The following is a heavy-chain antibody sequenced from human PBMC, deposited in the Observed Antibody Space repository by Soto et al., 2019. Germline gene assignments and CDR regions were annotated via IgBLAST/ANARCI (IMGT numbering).Heavy chain of an antibody. CDR1: GYTITNYG. Sequence: GASVKVSCKASGYTITNYGISCVLQSPLQGPDWMGWISGYNGNTHYAQKLQGRVTMTTETFTSTAYMELMSLTSDDTATYYCARTTSGFWYYFGMDVWGQGTTVTVSS. J-gene: IGHJ6*02. V-gene: IGHV1-18*01. CDR3: ARTTSGFWYYFGMDV. D-gene: IGHD3-22*01. CDR2: ISGYNGNT.